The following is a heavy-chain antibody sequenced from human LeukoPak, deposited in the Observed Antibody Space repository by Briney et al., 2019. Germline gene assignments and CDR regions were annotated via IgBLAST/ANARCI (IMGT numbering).Heavy chain of an antibody. V-gene: IGHV3-21*04. CDR2: IGSSGSYI. CDR3: ARGSGSYYYYYMDV. J-gene: IGHJ6*03. D-gene: IGHD3-10*01. CDR1: GFTFSSYH. Sequence: GGSLRLSCEVSGFTFSSYHMNWVRQAPGKGLEWVSSIGSSGSYIYYADSVKGRFTISRDNAKNSLYLQMNSLRAEDTAVYYCARGSGSYYYYYMDVWGKGTTVTISS.